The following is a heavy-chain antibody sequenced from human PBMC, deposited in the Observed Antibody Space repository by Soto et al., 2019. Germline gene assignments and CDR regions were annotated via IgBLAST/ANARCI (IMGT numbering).Heavy chain of an antibody. CDR2: ISSSGIIM. CDR3: AKDGNPIPYLTGYYRLGWFDP. Sequence: EVQRVESGGGLVQPGGSLRLSCGGSGFTFRVYEMHWVRQAPGKGLEWVAYISSSGIIMDYADSVKGRFTISRDNAKNSVFLQMNSLRAEDTAVYYCAKDGNPIPYLTGYYRLGWFDPWGQGTLVTVSS. D-gene: IGHD3-9*01. J-gene: IGHJ5*02. CDR1: GFTFRVYE. V-gene: IGHV3-48*03.